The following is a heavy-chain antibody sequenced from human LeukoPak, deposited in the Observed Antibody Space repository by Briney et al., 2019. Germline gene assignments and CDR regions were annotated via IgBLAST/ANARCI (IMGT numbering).Heavy chain of an antibody. CDR1: GFTFSDYY. CDR3: ARASSSWFGARAATDY. Sequence: GGSLRLSCAASGFTFSDYYMSWIRQAPGKGLEWVSYISSSGSTIYYADSVKGRFTISRDNAKNSLYLQMNSLRAEDTAVYYCARASSSWFGARAATDYWGQGTLVTVSS. D-gene: IGHD6-13*01. CDR2: ISSSGSTI. J-gene: IGHJ4*02. V-gene: IGHV3-11*01.